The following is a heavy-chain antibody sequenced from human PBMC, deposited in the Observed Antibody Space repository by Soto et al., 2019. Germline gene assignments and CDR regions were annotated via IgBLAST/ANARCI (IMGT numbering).Heavy chain of an antibody. CDR1: GFSFSSYG. CDR3: AKFYCISTMCQAPAAKSTGGFEI. CDR2: IWYHGSTK. J-gene: IGHJ3*02. Sequence: GGSLRLSCAASGFSFSSYGMHWVRQAPGKGLEWVAIIWYHGSTKDYADSVKGRFTISRDNSRNTVYLQMNSLRAEDTAVYYCAKFYCISTMCQAPAAKSTGGFEIWGQGTRVTVAS. D-gene: IGHD2-2*01. V-gene: IGHV3-33*06.